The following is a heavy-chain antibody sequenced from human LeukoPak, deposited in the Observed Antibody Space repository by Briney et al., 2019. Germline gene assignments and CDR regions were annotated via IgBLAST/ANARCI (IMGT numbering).Heavy chain of an antibody. CDR1: GFTFSSYA. V-gene: IGHV3-23*01. CDR2: ISGSGGST. Sequence: GGSLRLSCAASGFTFSSYAMSWVRQAPGKGLEWVSAISGSGGSTYYADSVKGRFTISRDDSKNTLYLQMNSLRAEDTAVYYCAKSKNYYDSSGSVYWGQGTLVTVSS. D-gene: IGHD3-22*01. J-gene: IGHJ4*02. CDR3: AKSKNYYDSSGSVY.